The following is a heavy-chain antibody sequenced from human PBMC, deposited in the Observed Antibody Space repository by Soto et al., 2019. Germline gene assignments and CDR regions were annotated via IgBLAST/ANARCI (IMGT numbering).Heavy chain of an antibody. Sequence: GGSLRLSCAASGFTFSSYAMSWVGQAPGKGLEWVSAISGSGGSTYYADSVKGRFTISRDNSKNTLYLQMNSLRAEDTAVYYCAKDRTAVARGAEYFQHWGQGTLVTVSS. D-gene: IGHD6-19*01. V-gene: IGHV3-23*01. J-gene: IGHJ1*01. CDR3: AKDRTAVARGAEYFQH. CDR2: ISGSGGST. CDR1: GFTFSSYA.